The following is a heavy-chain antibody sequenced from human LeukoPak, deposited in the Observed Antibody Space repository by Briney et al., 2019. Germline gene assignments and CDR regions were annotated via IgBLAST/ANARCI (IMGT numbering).Heavy chain of an antibody. J-gene: IGHJ4*02. CDR1: GYTFTGYY. Sequence: ASVKVSCKASGYTFTGYYMHWVRQAPGQGLEWMGWINPSSGGTNYAQKFQGRVTMTRDTSISTAYMELSRLRSDDTAVYYCARLDYGDYGGGGYWGQGTLVTVSS. V-gene: IGHV1-2*02. D-gene: IGHD4-17*01. CDR2: INPSSGGT. CDR3: ARLDYGDYGGGGY.